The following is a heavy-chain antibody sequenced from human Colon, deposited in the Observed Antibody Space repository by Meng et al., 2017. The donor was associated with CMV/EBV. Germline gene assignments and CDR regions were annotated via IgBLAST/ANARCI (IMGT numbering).Heavy chain of an antibody. J-gene: IGHJ4*02. Sequence: SVNIACKASGYNFTSYYIHWVRQAPGQGLEWMRIINPSDADTSYTQKFQGRVTVTMDTSTTTVYMELSSLTSEDTAVYYCSLGAFDYWGQGTLVTVSS. CDR3: SLGAFDY. CDR1: GYNFTSYY. D-gene: IGHD3-16*01. CDR2: INPSDADT. V-gene: IGHV1-46*01.